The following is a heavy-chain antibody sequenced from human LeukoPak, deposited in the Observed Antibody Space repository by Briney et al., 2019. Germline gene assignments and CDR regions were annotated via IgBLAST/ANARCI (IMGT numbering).Heavy chain of an antibody. CDR1: GLMFSSHG. Sequence: GRSLRLSCAASSGLMFSSHGMHLVRQAPGKGLEWVAVIWYDGSNEYYADSVKGRFTISRDNSKNTLYLQMNSLRAGDTAVYYCARARNNYDSSGYSALDYWGQGTLVTVSS. CDR2: IWYDGSNE. CDR3: ARARNNYDSSGYSALDY. J-gene: IGHJ4*02. D-gene: IGHD3-22*01. V-gene: IGHV3-33*01.